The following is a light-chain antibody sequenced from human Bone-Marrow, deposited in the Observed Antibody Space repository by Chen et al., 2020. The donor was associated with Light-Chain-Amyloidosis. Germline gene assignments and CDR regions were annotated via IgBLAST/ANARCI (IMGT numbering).Light chain of an antibody. Sequence: SYELTQPPSVSVSPGQTARITCSGDDLPTKYAYWYQQKPGQAPVLVIHRDADRPSGISARFSCSSSGTTATLTISGVQAEDDADYHCQSADSSGTYEVIFGGGTKLTVL. J-gene: IGLJ2*01. CDR2: RDA. V-gene: IGLV3-25*03. CDR3: QSADSSGTYEVI. CDR1: DLPTKY.